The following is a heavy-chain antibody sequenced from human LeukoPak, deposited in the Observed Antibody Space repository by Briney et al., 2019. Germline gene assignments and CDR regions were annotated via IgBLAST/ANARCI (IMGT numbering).Heavy chain of an antibody. V-gene: IGHV1-69*13. J-gene: IGHJ4*02. CDR3: ARDAGIVATAN. D-gene: IGHD5-12*01. Sequence: ASVKASCKASGGTFSSYAISWVRQAPGQGLEWMGGIIPIFGTANYAQKFQGRVTITADESTSTAYIELSSLRSEDTAVYYCARDAGIVATANWGQGTLVTVSS. CDR2: IIPIFGTA. CDR1: GGTFSSYA.